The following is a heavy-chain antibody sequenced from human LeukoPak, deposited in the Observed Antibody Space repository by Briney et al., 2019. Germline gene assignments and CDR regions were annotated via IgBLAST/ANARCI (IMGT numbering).Heavy chain of an antibody. J-gene: IGHJ6*02. CDR1: GGTFSSYA. CDR2: IIPILGIA. V-gene: IGHV1-69*04. CDR3: ARDGNIAVAGTYYYYYYGMDV. Sequence: ASMKVSCKASGGTFSSYAISWVRQAPGQGLEWMGRIIPILGIANYAQKFQGRVTITADKSTSTAYMELSSLRSEDTAVYYCARDGNIAVAGTYYYYYYGMDVWGQGTTVTVSS. D-gene: IGHD6-19*01.